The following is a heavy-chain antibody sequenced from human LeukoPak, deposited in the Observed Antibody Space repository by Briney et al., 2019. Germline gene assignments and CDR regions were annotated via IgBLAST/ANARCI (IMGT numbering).Heavy chain of an antibody. V-gene: IGHV3-23*01. D-gene: IGHD3-22*01. CDR2: ISDSGGSS. CDR3: AKDRHSYESSGFDY. CDR1: GFTLNNFA. Sequence: GGSLRLSCAASGFTLNNFAMSWVRQAPGKGLEWVAAISDSGGSSYYADSVKGRVTISRDNSKNTLYLQMNSLRADDTAVYYCAKDRHSYESSGFDYWGQGTLVTVSS. J-gene: IGHJ4*02.